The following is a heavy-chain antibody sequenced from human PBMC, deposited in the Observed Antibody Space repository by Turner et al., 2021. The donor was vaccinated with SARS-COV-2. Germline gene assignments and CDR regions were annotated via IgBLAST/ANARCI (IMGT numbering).Heavy chain of an antibody. J-gene: IGHJ4*02. CDR1: GYTFTSYD. D-gene: IGHD5-18*01. CDR2: MNPNSGNT. Sequence: QVQLVQSGAEVKKPGASVKVSCKASGYTFTSYDINWVRQATGQGLEWMGWMNPNSGNTGYAQKFQGRVTMTRNTSMSTAYLELSSLRSEDTAVYYCARTFTAMVRVDYWGQGTLVTVSS. V-gene: IGHV1-8*01. CDR3: ARTFTAMVRVDY.